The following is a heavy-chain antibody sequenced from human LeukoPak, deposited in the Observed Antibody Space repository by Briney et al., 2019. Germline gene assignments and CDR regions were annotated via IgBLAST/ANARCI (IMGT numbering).Heavy chain of an antibody. CDR3: ARGRLGSGYDFRWFDP. Sequence: SETLSLTCTVSGGSISSYYWSWIRQPAGKGLEWIGRIYTSGGTNYNPSLKSRVIISVDKSKSQFSLKLSSVTAADTAVYYCARGRLGSGYDFRWFDPWGQGTLVTVSS. CDR2: IYTSGGT. V-gene: IGHV4-4*07. J-gene: IGHJ5*02. D-gene: IGHD5-12*01. CDR1: GGSISSYY.